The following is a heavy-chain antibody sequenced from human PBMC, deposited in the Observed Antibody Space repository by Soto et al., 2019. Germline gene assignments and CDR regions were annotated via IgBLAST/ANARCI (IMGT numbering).Heavy chain of an antibody. V-gene: IGHV3-23*01. CDR1: GFTFSSYA. CDR2: ISGSGGST. D-gene: IGHD3-10*01. Sequence: GGSLRLSCAASGFTFSSYAMSWVRQAPGKGLEWVSAISGSGGSTYYADSVKGRFTISRDNSKNTLYLQMNSLRAEDTAVYYCAKVSPWFGESIVPGFLRYWGQGTLVTVSS. CDR3: AKVSPWFGESIVPGFLRY. J-gene: IGHJ4*02.